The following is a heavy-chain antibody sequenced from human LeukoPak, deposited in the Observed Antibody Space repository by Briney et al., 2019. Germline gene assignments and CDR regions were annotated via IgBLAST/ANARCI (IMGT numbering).Heavy chain of an antibody. J-gene: IGHJ6*03. CDR3: ARVTAMAYYYYYMDV. V-gene: IGHV1-2*02. CDR2: INPNSGGT. Sequence: VASVKVSCKASGYTFTGYYMHWVRQAPGQRLEWMGWINPNSGGTNYAQKFQGRVTMTRDTSISTAYMELSRLRSDDTAVYYCARVTAMAYYYYYMDVWGKGTTVTVSS. CDR1: GYTFTGYY. D-gene: IGHD5-18*01.